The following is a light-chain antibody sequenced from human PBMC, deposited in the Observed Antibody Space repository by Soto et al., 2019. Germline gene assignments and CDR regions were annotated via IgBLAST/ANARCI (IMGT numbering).Light chain of an antibody. V-gene: IGKV3-15*01. CDR1: QSVSSN. Sequence: EIVMTQSPATLSVSPGERATLSCRASQSVSSNLAWYQQKPGQAPRLLIYGASTRATGIPARFSGSGSGTEFTLTISSLQSEDFAVYYCQQYNNWPPGLTFGGGTKLESK. CDR2: GAS. CDR3: QQYNNWPPGLT. J-gene: IGKJ4*01.